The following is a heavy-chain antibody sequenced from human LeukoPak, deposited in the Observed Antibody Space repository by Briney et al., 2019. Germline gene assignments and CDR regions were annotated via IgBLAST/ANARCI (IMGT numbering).Heavy chain of an antibody. V-gene: IGHV3-7*01. CDR2: IRQDGSET. CDR1: GGPFSGYF. D-gene: IGHD2-2*01. Sequence: ETLSLTCAVSGGPFSGYFWCWIRQSSRKGLEWVATIRQDGSETHYVDSVKGRFTISRDNVKNSLYLQVNSLRAEDTAVYYCARGCGRASCPYFFDSWGHGSLVSVSS. CDR3: ARGCGRASCPYFFDS. J-gene: IGHJ4*01.